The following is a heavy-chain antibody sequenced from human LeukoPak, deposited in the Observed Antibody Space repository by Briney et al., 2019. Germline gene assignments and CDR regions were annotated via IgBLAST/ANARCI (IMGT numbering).Heavy chain of an antibody. CDR1: GFTFSSYS. D-gene: IGHD2-8*01. V-gene: IGHV4-34*01. CDR2: INHSGST. Sequence: GSLRLSCAASGFTFSSYSMNWVRQPPGKGLEWIGEINHSGSTNYNPSLKGRVTISVDTSKNQFSLKLSSVTAADTAVYYCARSFYVWKSYYYYMDVWGKGTTVTVSS. J-gene: IGHJ6*03. CDR3: ARSFYVWKSYYYYMDV.